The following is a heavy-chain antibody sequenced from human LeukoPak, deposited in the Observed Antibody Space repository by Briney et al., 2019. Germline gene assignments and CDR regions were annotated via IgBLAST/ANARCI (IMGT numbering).Heavy chain of an antibody. Sequence: GGSLRLSCAASGFIFSDYYMSWIRQAPAKGLEWVSYISSGGSTIYYADSVKGRFTISRDNAKNSLYLQMNSLRAEDTTVYYCARDIYYYDSSGYYFPGGSDYWGQGTLVTVSS. V-gene: IGHV3-11*04. CDR3: ARDIYYYDSSGYYFPGGSDY. CDR2: ISSGGSTI. J-gene: IGHJ4*02. D-gene: IGHD3-22*01. CDR1: GFIFSDYY.